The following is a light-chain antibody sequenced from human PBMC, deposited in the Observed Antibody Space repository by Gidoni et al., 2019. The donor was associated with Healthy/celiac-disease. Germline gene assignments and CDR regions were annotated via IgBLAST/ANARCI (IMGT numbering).Light chain of an antibody. Sequence: EIVFTQSPGTLSLSPGERATLSCRASQSVSSSYLAWYQQKPGQAPRPLIYGASSRATGIPDRFSGSGSGTDFTLTISRLEPEDFAVYYCQQYGSSPGTFGQGTKVEIK. CDR1: QSVSSSY. J-gene: IGKJ1*01. CDR3: QQYGSSPGT. CDR2: GAS. V-gene: IGKV3-20*01.